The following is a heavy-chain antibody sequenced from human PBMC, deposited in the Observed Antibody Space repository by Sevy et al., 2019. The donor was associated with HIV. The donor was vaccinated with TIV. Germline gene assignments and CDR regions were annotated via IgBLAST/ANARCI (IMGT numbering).Heavy chain of an antibody. J-gene: IGHJ4*02. Sequence: ASVKVSCKASGYTFTDYFMHWVRQAPGQGLEWMAWINPNSGDTKYAQKVQGRVTVTRDTSIRTAYMELSRLRVDDTAVYYCASPGGYRYGSLLDNWGQGTLVTVSS. CDR3: ASPGGYRYGSLLDN. CDR2: INPNSGDT. CDR1: GYTFTDYF. V-gene: IGHV1-2*02. D-gene: IGHD5-18*01.